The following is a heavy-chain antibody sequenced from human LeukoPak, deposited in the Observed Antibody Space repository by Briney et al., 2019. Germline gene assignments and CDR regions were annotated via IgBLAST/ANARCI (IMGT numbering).Heavy chain of an antibody. J-gene: IGHJ4*02. CDR1: GGSISSSSYY. CDR2: IYYSGST. CDR3: ARHSSIAARNSLGIDY. V-gene: IGHV4-39*01. D-gene: IGHD6-6*01. Sequence: SETLSLTCTVSGGSISSSSYYWGWIRQPPGKGLGWIGSIYYSGSTYYNPSLKSRVTISVDTSKNQFSLKLSSVTAADTAVYYCARHSSIAARNSLGIDYWGQGTLVTVSS.